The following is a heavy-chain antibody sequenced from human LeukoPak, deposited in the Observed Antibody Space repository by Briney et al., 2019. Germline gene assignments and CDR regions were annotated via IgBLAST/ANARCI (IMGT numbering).Heavy chain of an antibody. CDR1: GFTLSSYW. J-gene: IGHJ3*02. D-gene: IGHD3-10*01. CDR2: IRQDGSEK. Sequence: AGGSLRLSCAASGFTLSSYWMSWVRQAPGKGLEWVANIRQDGSEKYYVDSVKGRFTISRDNAKNSVSLQMNSLTAQDTAVYYCATEPGIGYAFDIWGQGTMVTVSS. V-gene: IGHV3-7*01. CDR3: ATEPGIGYAFDI.